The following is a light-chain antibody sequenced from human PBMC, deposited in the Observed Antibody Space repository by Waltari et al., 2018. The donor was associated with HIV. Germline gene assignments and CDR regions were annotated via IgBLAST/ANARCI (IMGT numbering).Light chain of an antibody. CDR1: SRDVGGYNY. V-gene: IGLV2-14*01. Sequence: QSALTQPASVSGSPGQSITISCTGTSRDVGGYNYVSWYQQHPGKAPKLMLYEVSKRPSGVSNRFSGSKSGNTASLTISGLQAEDEADYYCSSYTSSSTSHVFGTGTKVTVL. J-gene: IGLJ1*01. CDR3: SSYTSSSTSHV. CDR2: EVS.